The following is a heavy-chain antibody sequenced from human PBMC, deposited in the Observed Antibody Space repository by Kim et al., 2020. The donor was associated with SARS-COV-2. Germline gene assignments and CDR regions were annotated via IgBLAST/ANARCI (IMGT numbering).Heavy chain of an antibody. CDR2: INSDGSST. CDR1: GFTFSSYW. Sequence: GGSLRLSCAASGFTFSSYWMHWVRQAPGKGLVWVSRINSDGSSTSYADSVKGRFTISRDNAKNTLYLQMNSLRAEDTAVYYCAREQIVATILDSHYYYYYGMDVWGQGTTVTVSS. CDR3: AREQIVATILDSHYYYYYGMDV. J-gene: IGHJ6*02. D-gene: IGHD5-12*01. V-gene: IGHV3-74*01.